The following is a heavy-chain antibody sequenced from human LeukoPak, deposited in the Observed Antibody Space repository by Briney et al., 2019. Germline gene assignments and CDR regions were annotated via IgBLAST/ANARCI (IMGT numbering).Heavy chain of an antibody. Sequence: GGSLRLSCAASGFTFSDYYMSWIRQAPGKGLEWVSYISSSSSYTNYADVVKGRFTISRDNSKNALYLRMNSLRAEDTAVYYCAHWGSSGPFDYWGQGTLVTVSS. V-gene: IGHV3-11*03. J-gene: IGHJ4*02. CDR1: GFTFSDYY. CDR3: AHWGSSGPFDY. D-gene: IGHD6-6*01. CDR2: ISSSSSYT.